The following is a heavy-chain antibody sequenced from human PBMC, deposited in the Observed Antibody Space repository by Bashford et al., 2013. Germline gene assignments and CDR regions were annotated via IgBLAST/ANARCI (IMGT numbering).Heavy chain of an antibody. J-gene: IGHJ6*03. CDR3: ARGMPAAGSNYYYMDV. CDR2: INHSGST. Sequence: SSETLSLTCAVYGGSFSGYYWSWIRQPPGKGLEWIGEINHSGSTNYNPSLKSRVTISVDTSKNQFSLKLSSVTAADTAVYYCARGMPAAGSNYYYMDVVGTKGPRSPSP. V-gene: IGHV4-34*01. CDR1: GGSFSGYY. D-gene: IGHD6-13*01.